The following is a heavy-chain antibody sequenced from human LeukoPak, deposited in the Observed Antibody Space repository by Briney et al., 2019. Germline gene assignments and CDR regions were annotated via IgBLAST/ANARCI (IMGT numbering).Heavy chain of an antibody. J-gene: IGHJ4*02. CDR1: GGSISSYY. D-gene: IGHD5-24*01. CDR2: IYYSGST. V-gene: IGHV4-59*12. Sequence: PSETLSLTCTVSGGSISSYYWSWIRQPPGKGLEWIGYIYYSGSTNYNPSLKSRVTISVDTSKNQFSLKLSSVTAADTAVYYCARGLGYNNRGAVSYWGQGTLVTVSS. CDR3: ARGLGYNNRGAVSY.